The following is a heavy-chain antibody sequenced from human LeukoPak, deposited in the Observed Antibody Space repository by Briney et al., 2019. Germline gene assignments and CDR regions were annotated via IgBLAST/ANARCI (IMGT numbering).Heavy chain of an antibody. J-gene: IGHJ4*02. CDR3: ARDYAPNFISLIDY. CDR2: ISYDGSNK. Sequence: GRSLRLSCAASGLTFRNYGMHWVRQAPGKGLEWVAIISYDGSNKYYADSVRGRFTISKDNSQNTLYLQMNSLRAEDTAVYYCARDYAPNFISLIDYWGQGTLVTVSS. D-gene: IGHD2-8*01. V-gene: IGHV3-30*03. CDR1: GLTFRNYG.